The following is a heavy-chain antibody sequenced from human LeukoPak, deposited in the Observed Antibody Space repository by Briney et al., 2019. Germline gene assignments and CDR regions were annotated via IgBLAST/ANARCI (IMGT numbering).Heavy chain of an antibody. V-gene: IGHV1-18*04. D-gene: IGHD4-17*01. J-gene: IGHJ4*02. CDR1: GYTFTGYY. CDR3: ARELRYEHSEIDY. CDR2: ISAYNGNT. Sequence: ASVKVSCKASGYTFTGYYMHWVRQAPGQGLEWMGWISAYNGNTNYAQKLQGRVTMTTDTSTSTAYMELRSLRSDDTAVYYCARELRYEHSEIDYWGQGTLVTVSS.